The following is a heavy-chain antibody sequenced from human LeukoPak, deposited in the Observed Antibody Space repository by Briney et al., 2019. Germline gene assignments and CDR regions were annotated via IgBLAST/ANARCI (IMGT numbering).Heavy chain of an antibody. D-gene: IGHD2-15*01. V-gene: IGHV5-51*01. CDR1: GYSFTSYW. CDR3: ARGVVVAATHQYNWFDP. CDR2: IYPGDSDT. J-gene: IGHJ5*02. Sequence: GESLKISCKGSGYSFTSYWIGWVRQMPGKGLEGMGIIYPGDSDTRYSPSFQGQVTISADKSISTAYLQWSSLKASDTAMYYCARGVVVAATHQYNWFDPWGQGNLVTVSS.